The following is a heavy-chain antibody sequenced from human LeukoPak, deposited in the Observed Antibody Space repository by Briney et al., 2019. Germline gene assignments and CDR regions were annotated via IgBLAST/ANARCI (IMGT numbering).Heavy chain of an antibody. J-gene: IGHJ4*02. CDR3: ARGLHSTMPYWGY. Sequence: SETLSLTCTVSGGSISSDEYYWSWIRQHPGKGLEWIGYIHYSGSTYYNPSLKSRVTISVDKSKNQVSLKLSSVTAADTAVYYCARGLHSTMPYWGYWGQGTLVTVSS. CDR2: IHYSGST. D-gene: IGHD2-2*01. CDR1: GGSISSDEYY. V-gene: IGHV4-31*03.